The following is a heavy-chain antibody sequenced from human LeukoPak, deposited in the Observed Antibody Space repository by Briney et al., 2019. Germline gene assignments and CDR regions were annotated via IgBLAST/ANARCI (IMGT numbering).Heavy chain of an antibody. D-gene: IGHD3-10*01. CDR3: MWGSGT. CDR1: GLYFNTYT. J-gene: IGHJ4*02. CDR2: IKSKTDGGTT. V-gene: IGHV3-15*01. Sequence: GGSLRLSCAASGLYFNTYTMNWVRQAPGKGLEWVGGIKSKTDGGTTDYAAPVKGRFTISRDDSKNTLYLQMNSLKTEDTAVYYCMWGSGTWGQGTLVTVSS.